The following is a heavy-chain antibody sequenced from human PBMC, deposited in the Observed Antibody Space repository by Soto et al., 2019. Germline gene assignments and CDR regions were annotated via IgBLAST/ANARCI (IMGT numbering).Heavy chain of an antibody. Sequence: EVQLVESGGGLVKPGGSLRLSCAASVFTFSSYSMNWVRQAPVKWLEWVSSISSSSSYIYYADSVKGRFTISRDNAKNSLYLQMNSLRAEDTAVYYCASLCSGGSCYLDAFDIWGQGTMVTVSS. CDR1: VFTFSSYS. V-gene: IGHV3-21*01. D-gene: IGHD2-15*01. CDR2: ISSSSSYI. CDR3: ASLCSGGSCYLDAFDI. J-gene: IGHJ3*02.